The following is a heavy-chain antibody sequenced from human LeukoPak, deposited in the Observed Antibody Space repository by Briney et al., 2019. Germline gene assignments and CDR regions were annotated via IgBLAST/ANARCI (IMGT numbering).Heavy chain of an antibody. CDR1: GGSISSYY. Sequence: SETLSLTCTVSGGSISSYYWSWIRQPPGKGLEWIGYIYYSGGTNYNPSLKSRVTMSVDTSQNQFSLKLTSVTAADSAVYYCARSEYSSSSGGLPYYFDYWGQGTLVIVSS. D-gene: IGHD6-6*01. CDR3: ARSEYSSSSGGLPYYFDY. J-gene: IGHJ4*02. V-gene: IGHV4-59*01. CDR2: IYYSGGT.